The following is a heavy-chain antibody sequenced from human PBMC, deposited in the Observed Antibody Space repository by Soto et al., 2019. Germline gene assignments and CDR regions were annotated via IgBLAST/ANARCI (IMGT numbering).Heavy chain of an antibody. Sequence: ASVKVSCRASGGTFSSYPINWVRQAPGQGLEWMGRITPILGIANYAQKFQGRVTITADKSTSTASMELSSLGSEDTAVYYCASQESSWGQGTLVTVSS. D-gene: IGHD3-10*01. CDR1: GGTFSSYP. CDR3: ASQESS. V-gene: IGHV1-69*02. CDR2: ITPILGIA. J-gene: IGHJ5*02.